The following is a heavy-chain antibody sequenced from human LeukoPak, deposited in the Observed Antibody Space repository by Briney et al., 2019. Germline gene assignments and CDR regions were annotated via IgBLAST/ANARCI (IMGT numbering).Heavy chain of an antibody. D-gene: IGHD3-22*01. CDR2: INHSGST. J-gene: IGHJ3*02. CDR3: ARGFYYDSSGYSPWAFDI. CDR1: GGSFSGYY. Sequence: SETLSFTCAVYGGSFSGYYWSWIRQPPGKGLEWIGEINHSGSTNYNPSLKSRVTISVDTSKNQFSLKLSSVTAADTAVYYCARGFYYDSSGYSPWAFDIWGQGTMVTVSS. V-gene: IGHV4-34*01.